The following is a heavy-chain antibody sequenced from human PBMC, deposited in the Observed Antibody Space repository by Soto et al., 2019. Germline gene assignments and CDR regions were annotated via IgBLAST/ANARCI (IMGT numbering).Heavy chain of an antibody. CDR3: TRSVEVHFDY. J-gene: IGHJ4*02. D-gene: IGHD6-19*01. V-gene: IGHV3-48*02. CDR2: ITSDTKTI. Sequence: EVQLVESGGDLVQRGGSMRLSCVASGFTFSVYSMNWVRQAPGKGLEWFSYITSDTKTIKYADSVKGRFTISRDNAKNSVYLKMKSRRDEETAVSYCTRSVEVHFDYWGQGAVFSFSA. CDR1: GFTFSVYS.